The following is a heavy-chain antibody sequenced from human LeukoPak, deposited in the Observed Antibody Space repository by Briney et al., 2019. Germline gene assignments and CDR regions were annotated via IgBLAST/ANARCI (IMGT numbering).Heavy chain of an antibody. CDR3: ARIPRTTSFDY. Sequence: SVKVSCKASGGSFDTYTINWVRQAPGQGLEWMGEIIPMFGTANYAQKFQGRVTITADESTSAAYMELSSLRSEDTAVYYCARIPRTTSFDYWGQGTLVIVSS. J-gene: IGHJ4*02. CDR2: IIPMFGTA. CDR1: GGSFDTYT. D-gene: IGHD4-17*01. V-gene: IGHV1-69*13.